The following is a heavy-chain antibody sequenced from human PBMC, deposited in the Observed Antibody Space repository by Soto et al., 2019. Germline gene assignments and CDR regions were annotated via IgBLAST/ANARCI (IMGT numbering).Heavy chain of an antibody. CDR2: IYYSGST. D-gene: IGHD3-10*01. CDR1: GGSISSYY. CDR3: ARIGDYHQITMEI. J-gene: IGHJ3*02. V-gene: IGHV4-59*01. Sequence: PSETLSLTCAVSGGSISSYYWSWIRQPPGKGLEWIGYIYYSGSTNYNPSLKSRVTISVDTSKNQFSLKLSSVTAEDTAVEDCARIGDYHQITMEIGGQGTM.